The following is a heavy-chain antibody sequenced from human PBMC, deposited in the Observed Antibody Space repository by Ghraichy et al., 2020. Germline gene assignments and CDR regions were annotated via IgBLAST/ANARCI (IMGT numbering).Heavy chain of an antibody. D-gene: IGHD2-15*01. J-gene: IGHJ4*02. CDR3: ARHAFRLGFGPEGYCSGGSCPRHFDY. CDR1: GGSISSSSYY. CDR2: IYYSGST. V-gene: IGHV4-39*01. Sequence: ESLNISCTVSGGSISSSSYYWGWIRQPPGKGLEWIGSIYYSGSTYYNPSLKSRVTISVDTSKNQFSLKLSSVTAADTAVYYCARHAFRLGFGPEGYCSGGSCPRHFDYWGQGTLVTVSS.